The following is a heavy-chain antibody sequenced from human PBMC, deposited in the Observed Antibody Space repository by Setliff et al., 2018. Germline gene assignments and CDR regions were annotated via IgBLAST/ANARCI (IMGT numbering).Heavy chain of an antibody. CDR3: ASRNSDGGPEYFQH. D-gene: IGHD1-26*01. J-gene: IGHJ1*01. Sequence: SETLSLTCTVSGDSINDYYWSWIRQPPGKGLEWIGYVFFTGDTDYNPSLGSRVTISLDRSKTQFSLKLRSVTAADTAVYYCASRNSDGGPEYFQHWGQGALVTVSS. CDR1: GDSINDYY. CDR2: VFFTGDT. V-gene: IGHV4-59*01.